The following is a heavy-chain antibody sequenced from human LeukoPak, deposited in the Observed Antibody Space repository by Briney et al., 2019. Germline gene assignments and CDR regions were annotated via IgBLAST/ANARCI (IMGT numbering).Heavy chain of an antibody. CDR3: ARRKYYYGSGSYYLDY. CDR2: IYPGDSDT. CDR1: GYSFTSYW. J-gene: IGHJ4*02. D-gene: IGHD3-10*01. Sequence: GESLKISCKGSGYSFTSYWIGWVRQMPGKGLEWMGIIYPGDSDTRYSPSFQGQVTISADKSISTAYLQRSSLKASDTAMYYCARRKYYYGSGSYYLDYWGQGTLVTVSS. V-gene: IGHV5-51*01.